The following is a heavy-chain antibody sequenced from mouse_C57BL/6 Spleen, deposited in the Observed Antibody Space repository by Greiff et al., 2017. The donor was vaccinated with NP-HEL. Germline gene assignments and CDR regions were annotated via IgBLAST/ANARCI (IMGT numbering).Heavy chain of an antibody. CDR2: ISPRDGST. J-gene: IGHJ2*01. D-gene: IGHD1-1*02. Sequence: VKLMESGPELVKPGASVKLSCKASGYTFPSYDINWVKQRPGQGLEWLGWISPRDGSTKYNEKFKGKATLTVYTSSSPAYMELHSLTSEDSAVYFCARSWGGNYFDYWGQGTTLTVSS. CDR1: GYTFPSYD. V-gene: IGHV1-85*01. CDR3: ARSWGGNYFDY.